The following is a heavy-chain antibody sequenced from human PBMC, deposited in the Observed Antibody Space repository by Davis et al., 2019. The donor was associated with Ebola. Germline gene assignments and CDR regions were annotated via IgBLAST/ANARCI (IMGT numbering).Heavy chain of an antibody. CDR2: MNPNSGNT. J-gene: IGHJ5*02. CDR3: ARGHRGTIFGVVRNPGYNWFDP. Sequence: ASVKVSCKASGYTFTSYDINWVRQATGQGLEWMGWMNPNSGNTGYAQKFQGRVTMTRNTSISTAYMELSSLRSEDTAVYYCARGHRGTIFGVVRNPGYNWFDPWGQGTLVTVSS. D-gene: IGHD3-3*01. CDR1: GYTFTSYD. V-gene: IGHV1-8*01.